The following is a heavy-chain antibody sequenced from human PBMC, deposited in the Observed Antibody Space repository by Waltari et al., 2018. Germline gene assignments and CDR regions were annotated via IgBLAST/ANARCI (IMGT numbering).Heavy chain of an antibody. D-gene: IGHD5-12*01. Sequence: QVQLQESGPGLVKPSETLSLTCTVSGGSISSHYWSWIRQPPGKGLEWIGYIYYSGGTNYNPSLKSRVTISVDTSKNQFSLKLSSVTAADTAVYYCARDKGYSGYDHAFDIWGQGTMVTVSS. J-gene: IGHJ3*02. CDR3: ARDKGYSGYDHAFDI. V-gene: IGHV4-59*11. CDR2: IYYSGGT. CDR1: GGSISSHY.